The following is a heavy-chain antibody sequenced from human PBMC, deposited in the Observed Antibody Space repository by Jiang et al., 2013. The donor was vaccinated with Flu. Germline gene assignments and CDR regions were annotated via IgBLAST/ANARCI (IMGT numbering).Heavy chain of an antibody. D-gene: IGHD2-2*01. Sequence: QLVESGGGVVQPGGSLRLSCAASRFTFSSSAMHWGRQAPGKGLEWVAYIGNDGSEQYYADSVKGRFTISRDNSGNTLFLQMNSLRGEDTAVYYCAKGSGVLPAVMAHWGQGTPVTVSS. CDR1: RFTFSSSA. CDR2: IGNDGSEQ. V-gene: IGHV3-30*02. J-gene: IGHJ4*02. CDR3: AKGSGVLPAVMAH.